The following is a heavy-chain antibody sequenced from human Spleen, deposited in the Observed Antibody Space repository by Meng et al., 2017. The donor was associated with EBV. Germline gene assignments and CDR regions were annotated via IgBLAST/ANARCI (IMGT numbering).Heavy chain of an antibody. CDR1: GFTLSTYG. CDR3: ARNRRYTYGAIDY. J-gene: IGHJ4*02. V-gene: IGHV3-30*03. D-gene: IGHD5-18*01. CDR2: ISHDGSNE. Sequence: QGELGEAGGGVVQPGGSLRLSCAASGFTLSTYGIHWVRQAPGKGLEWLAVISHDGSNEFYVDSVRGRFTFSRDNSKNTFYLQMNSLRPEDTAVYYCARNRRYTYGAIDYWGQGTLVTVSS.